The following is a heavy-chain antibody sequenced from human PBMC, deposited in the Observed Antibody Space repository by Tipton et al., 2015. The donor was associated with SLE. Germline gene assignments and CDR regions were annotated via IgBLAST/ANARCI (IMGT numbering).Heavy chain of an antibody. J-gene: IGHJ4*02. Sequence: LRLSRTVSGGSISSSSYYWGWIRQPPGKGLEWIGSIYYSGSTYYNPSLKSRVTISVDTSKNQFSLKLSSVTAADTAVYYCARHQPVIAAALDYWGQGTLVTASS. D-gene: IGHD6-13*01. V-gene: IGHV4-39*07. CDR1: GGSISSSSYY. CDR3: ARHQPVIAAALDY. CDR2: IYYSGST.